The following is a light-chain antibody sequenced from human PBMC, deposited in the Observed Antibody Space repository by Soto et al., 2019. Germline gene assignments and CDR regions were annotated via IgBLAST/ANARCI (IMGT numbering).Light chain of an antibody. Sequence: EIVLTQSPGTLSFSPGERATLSCRASQTVSSRYLAWYQQNPGQAPRLLIYGASNRATGIPDRCSGSGSASDFTVTITTLETDDFVVYDCQQYATAPRTDGQQAKVEIK. J-gene: IGKJ1*01. CDR3: QQYATAPRT. V-gene: IGKV3-20*01. CDR2: GAS. CDR1: QTVSSRY.